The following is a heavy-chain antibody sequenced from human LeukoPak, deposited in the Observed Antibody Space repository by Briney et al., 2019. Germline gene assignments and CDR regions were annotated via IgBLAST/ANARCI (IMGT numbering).Heavy chain of an antibody. CDR3: AKATGIRYFDWLLGHWFDP. D-gene: IGHD3-9*01. V-gene: IGHV4-59*01. CDR2: IYYSGST. CDR1: GGSISSYY. Sequence: SETLSLTCTVSGGSISSYYWSWIRQPPGKGLDWIGYIYYSGSTNYNPSLKSRVTISVDTSKNQFSLKLSSVTAADTAVYYCAKATGIRYFDWLLGHWFDPWGQGTLVTVSS. J-gene: IGHJ5*02.